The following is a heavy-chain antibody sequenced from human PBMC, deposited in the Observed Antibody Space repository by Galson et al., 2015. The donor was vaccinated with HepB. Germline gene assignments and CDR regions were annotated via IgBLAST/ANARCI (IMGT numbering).Heavy chain of an antibody. CDR1: GLNFSDSA. CDR2: MSFNGSHT. V-gene: IGHV3-30*04. D-gene: IGHD5-12*01. Sequence: SLRLSCAASGLNFSDSAMHWVRQAPGTGLEWVAGMSFNGSHTYYADSVKGRFSISRDNSKKTLHLQLNSLRPDDTALYYCARPRYSAYDYEAFDMWGQGTMVTVSS. CDR3: ARPRYSAYDYEAFDM. J-gene: IGHJ3*02.